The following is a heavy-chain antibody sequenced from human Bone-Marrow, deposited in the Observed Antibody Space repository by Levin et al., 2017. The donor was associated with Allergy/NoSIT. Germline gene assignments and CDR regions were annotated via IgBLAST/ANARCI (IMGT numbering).Heavy chain of an antibody. Sequence: GGSLRLSCAASGFTFSSYSMNWVRQAPGKGLEWLAYISSSVSTTYYADSVKGRFSIFRDNAQNSLYLQMNSLRHEDTAVYYCARERMYATHLDYWGQGTLVTVSS. D-gene: IGHD2-8*01. V-gene: IGHV3-48*02. CDR2: ISSSVSTT. CDR3: ARERMYATHLDY. J-gene: IGHJ4*02. CDR1: GFTFSSYS.